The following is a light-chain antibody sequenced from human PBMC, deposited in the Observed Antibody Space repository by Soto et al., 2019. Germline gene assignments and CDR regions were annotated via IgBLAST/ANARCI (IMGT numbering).Light chain of an antibody. Sequence: QSVLTQPASVSGSPGQSIAISCTGTRSDVGAYNYVSWYQQHPGKAPKLMISEVTNRPSGVSDRFSDSKSGNTASLTISGLQAEDEADYYCSSFTSRFTFVLGTGTKVTVL. CDR3: SSFTSRFTFV. J-gene: IGLJ1*01. V-gene: IGLV2-14*01. CDR2: EVT. CDR1: RSDVGAYNY.